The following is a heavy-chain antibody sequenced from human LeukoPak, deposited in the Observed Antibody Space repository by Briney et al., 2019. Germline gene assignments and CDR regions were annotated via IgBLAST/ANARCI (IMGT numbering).Heavy chain of an antibody. CDR3: AKDHIRRDGYSDFDY. CDR1: GFTFSSCS. V-gene: IGHV3-21*04. J-gene: IGHJ4*02. Sequence: GGSLRLSCAASGFTFSSCSMNWVRQAPGKGLEWVSSISSSSSYIYYADSVKGRFTISRDNSKNTLFLQMNSLRAEDTAVYYCAKDHIRRDGYSDFDYWGQGTLVTVSS. CDR2: ISSSSSYI. D-gene: IGHD6-13*01.